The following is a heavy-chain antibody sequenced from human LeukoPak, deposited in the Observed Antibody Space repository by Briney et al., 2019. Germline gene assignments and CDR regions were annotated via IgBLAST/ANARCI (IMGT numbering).Heavy chain of an antibody. CDR2: INPNSGGT. CDR3: AKADVLLWFGDAEGYFDY. D-gene: IGHD3-10*01. J-gene: IGHJ4*02. V-gene: IGHV1-2*02. Sequence: ASVKVSCKASGYTFTGYYMHWVRQAPGQGLEWMGWINPNSGGTNYAQKFQGRVTMTRDTSISTAYMELSRLRSDDTAVYYCAKADVLLWFGDAEGYFDYWGQGTLVTVSS. CDR1: GYTFTGYY.